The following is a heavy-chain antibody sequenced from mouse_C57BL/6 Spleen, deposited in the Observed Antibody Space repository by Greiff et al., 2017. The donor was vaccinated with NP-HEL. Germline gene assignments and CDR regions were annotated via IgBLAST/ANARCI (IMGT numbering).Heavy chain of an antibody. Sequence: EVQLQESGGGLVQPGGSLKLSCAASGFTFSDYYMYWVRQTPEKRLEWVAYISNGGGSTYYPDTVKGRFTISRDNAKNTLYLQMSRLKSEDTAMYYCARHFYYGYDGAMDYWGQGTSVTVSS. D-gene: IGHD2-2*01. V-gene: IGHV5-12*01. CDR2: ISNGGGST. CDR1: GFTFSDYY. CDR3: ARHFYYGYDGAMDY. J-gene: IGHJ4*01.